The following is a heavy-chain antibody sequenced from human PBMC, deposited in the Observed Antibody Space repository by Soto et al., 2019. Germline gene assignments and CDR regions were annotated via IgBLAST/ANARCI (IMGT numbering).Heavy chain of an antibody. CDR1: GYTFTSYG. D-gene: IGHD6-19*01. CDR3: AKDRVTVVGYDAFDI. CDR2: INPGNGNT. Sequence: ASVKVSCKASGYTFTSYGMNWVRQAPGRGLEWMGWINPGNGNTKYSQKFQGRVIIERDTSASTAYMELSSLRAEDTAVYYCAKDRVTVVGYDAFDIWGQGTMVTVSS. V-gene: IGHV1-3*01. J-gene: IGHJ3*02.